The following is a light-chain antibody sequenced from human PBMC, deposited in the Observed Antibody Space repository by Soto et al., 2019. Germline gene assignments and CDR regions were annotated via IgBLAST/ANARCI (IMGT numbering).Light chain of an antibody. CDR3: QQYSSSPPT. J-gene: IGKJ4*01. CDR1: QSLSSRY. Sequence: EIVLTQSPGTLSLSPGDRATLSCRASQSLSSRYLAWYRQKPGQAPMLLIYGASNRATGIPDRFSGSGSGTDLTLTISRLEPDDFSVYYCQQYSSSPPTFGGGTKVVLK. V-gene: IGKV3-20*01. CDR2: GAS.